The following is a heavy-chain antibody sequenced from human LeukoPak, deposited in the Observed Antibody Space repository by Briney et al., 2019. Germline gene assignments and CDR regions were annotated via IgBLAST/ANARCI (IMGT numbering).Heavy chain of an antibody. CDR2: ISSSSSTI. Sequence: GGSLRLSCAASGFTFSSYAMSWVRQAPGKGLEWVSYISSSSSTIYYADSVKGRFTISRDNAKNSLYLQMNSLRAEDTAVYYCARGHFDWLSTFDYWGQGTLVTVSP. CDR3: ARGHFDWLSTFDY. CDR1: GFTFSSYA. V-gene: IGHV3-48*04. D-gene: IGHD3-9*01. J-gene: IGHJ4*02.